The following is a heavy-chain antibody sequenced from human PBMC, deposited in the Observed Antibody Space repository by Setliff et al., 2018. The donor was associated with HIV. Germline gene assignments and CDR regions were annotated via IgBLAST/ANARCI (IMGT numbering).Heavy chain of an antibody. CDR1: GFTFSAHG. D-gene: IGHD1-7*01. CDR3: AKDGDYSNWDYDAFDI. CDR2: INYDESSE. V-gene: IGHV3-30*02. Sequence: PGGSLSLSCAASGFTFSAHGMHWVRQAPGKGLEWVAFINYDESSEYYVDSVKGRVTISRDNSKNTVDLQMNSLRAEDTAVYYCAKDGDYSNWDYDAFDIWGQGTIVTVSS. J-gene: IGHJ3*02.